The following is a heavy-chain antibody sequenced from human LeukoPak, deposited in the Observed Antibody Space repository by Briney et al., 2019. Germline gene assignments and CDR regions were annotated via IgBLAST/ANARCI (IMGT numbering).Heavy chain of an antibody. J-gene: IGHJ4*02. D-gene: IGHD1-7*01. V-gene: IGHV1-2*02. Sequence: ASVKVSCKAYGYTFTAYYIHWVRQDPGQGLEWLGFIKPNSGDTIYAQMFRGRVTMTRDTSISTAYMELSRLTSDDTAVYYCARLEGYTATRGDWGQGTLVTVSS. CDR2: IKPNSGDT. CDR1: GYTFTAYY. CDR3: ARLEGYTATRGD.